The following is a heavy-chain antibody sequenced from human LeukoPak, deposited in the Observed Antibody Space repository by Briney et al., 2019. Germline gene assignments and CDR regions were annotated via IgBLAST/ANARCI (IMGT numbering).Heavy chain of an antibody. CDR2: ISSDSSTI. J-gene: IGHJ5*02. Sequence: GGSLRLSCAASGFTFSSYSMNWVRQAPGKGLKWISYISSDSSTIYYADSVKGRFTISRDNAKNTLNLQMNSLRAEDTAVYYCARDLGQYYDTSDNWFDPWGQGTLVTVSS. CDR3: ARDLGQYYDTSDNWFDP. CDR1: GFTFSSYS. V-gene: IGHV3-48*04. D-gene: IGHD3-22*01.